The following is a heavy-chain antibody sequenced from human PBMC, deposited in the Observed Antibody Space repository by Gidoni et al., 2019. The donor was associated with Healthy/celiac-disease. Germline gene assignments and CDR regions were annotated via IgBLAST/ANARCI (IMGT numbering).Heavy chain of an antibody. J-gene: IGHJ5*02. V-gene: IGHV1-18*01. CDR2: ISAYNGNT. D-gene: IGHD6-13*01. Sequence: HVQLVQSGAEVKKPGASVTVSCKASGYTFTSYGISWVRQAPGQGLEWMGWISAYNGNTNYAQKLQGRVTMTTDTSTSTAYMELRSLRSDDTAVYYCARESSSWYSTSIYNWFDPWGQGTLVTVSS. CDR3: ARESSSWYSTSIYNWFDP. CDR1: GYTFTSYG.